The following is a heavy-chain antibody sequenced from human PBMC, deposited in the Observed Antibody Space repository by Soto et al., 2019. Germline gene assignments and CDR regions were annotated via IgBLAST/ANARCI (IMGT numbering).Heavy chain of an antibody. V-gene: IGHV4-39*01. D-gene: IGHD3-10*01. J-gene: IGHJ3*01. Sequence: PWETLSLTCTVSGGSISSSSYYWGWIRQPPGKGLEWIGSIYYSGSTYYNPSLKSRVTISVDTSKNQFSLKLSSVTAADTAIYYCPRGSTHRGADAFDVWGQGTMVTVSS. CDR3: PRGSTHRGADAFDV. CDR1: GGSISSSSYY. CDR2: IYYSGST.